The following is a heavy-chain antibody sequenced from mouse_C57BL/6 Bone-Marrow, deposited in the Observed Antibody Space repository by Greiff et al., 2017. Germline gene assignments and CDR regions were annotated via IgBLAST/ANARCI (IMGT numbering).Heavy chain of an antibody. D-gene: IGHD1-1*01. V-gene: IGHV2-9-1*01. CDR2: IWTGGGT. Sequence: VHLVESGPGLVAPSQSLSITCTVSGFSLTSYAISWVRQPPGKGLEWLGVIWTGGGTNYNSAPKSRLSISKDNSKSQVFLKMNSLQTDDTAGYYCARTHYYGSCEFAYWGQGTLVTVSA. CDR1: GFSLTSYA. CDR3: ARTHYYGSCEFAY. J-gene: IGHJ3*01.